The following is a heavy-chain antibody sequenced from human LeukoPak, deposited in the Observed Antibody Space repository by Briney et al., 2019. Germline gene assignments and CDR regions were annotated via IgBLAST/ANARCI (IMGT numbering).Heavy chain of an antibody. Sequence: GASVKVSCKASGGTFSSYAISWVRQAPGQGLEWMGWINTNTGNPTYAQGFTGRFVFSLDTSVSTAYLQISSLKAEDTAVYYCLIPAGGTNPGHFDYWGQGTLVTVSS. CDR2: INTNTGNP. J-gene: IGHJ4*02. CDR1: GGTFSSYA. D-gene: IGHD1-14*01. CDR3: LIPAGGTNPGHFDY. V-gene: IGHV7-4-1*02.